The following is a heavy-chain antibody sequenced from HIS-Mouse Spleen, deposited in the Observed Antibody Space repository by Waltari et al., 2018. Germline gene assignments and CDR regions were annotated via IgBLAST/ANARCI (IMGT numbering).Heavy chain of an antibody. CDR3: AREIPYSSSWYDWYFDL. V-gene: IGHV4-39*07. D-gene: IGHD6-13*01. J-gene: IGHJ2*01. CDR2: IDYSGGT. Sequence: QLQLQESGPGLVKPSETLSLTCTVSGGSISSSSYYWGWIRQPPGKGLEWIGSIDYSGGTNYNPSLKSRVTISVDTSKNQFCLQLSSVTAADTAVYYCAREIPYSSSWYDWYFDLWGRGTLVTVSS. CDR1: GGSISSSSYY.